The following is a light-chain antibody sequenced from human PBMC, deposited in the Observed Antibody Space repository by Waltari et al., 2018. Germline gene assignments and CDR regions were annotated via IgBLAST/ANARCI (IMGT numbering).Light chain of an antibody. CDR2: SNS. CDR3: AAWDDSLNDFV. CDR1: NSNLGSNT. V-gene: IGLV1-44*01. J-gene: IGLJ1*01. Sequence: QSVLTQPPSASGTPGQRVTISCSGSNSNLGSNTVSWYPQRPGTAPKLHVYSNSQLPLGVPDLVSGSKSRAKASLAISGLQSEDEADYYCAAWDDSLNDFVFGAGTKVTVL.